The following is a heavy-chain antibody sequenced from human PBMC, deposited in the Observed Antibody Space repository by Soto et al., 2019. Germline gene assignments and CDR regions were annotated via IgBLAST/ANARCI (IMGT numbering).Heavy chain of an antibody. J-gene: IGHJ6*02. D-gene: IGHD3-10*01. CDR2: MNPNSGNK. Sequence: ASVKVSCKACGYTFTSYDINWVRQATGQGLEWMGWMNPNSGNKGYAQKFQGRVTMTRNTSISTAYMELSSLRSEDTAVYYCARTILWFGEFSNPASGKDVWGQGNKVTLPS. CDR1: GYTFTSYD. V-gene: IGHV1-8*01. CDR3: ARTILWFGEFSNPASGKDV.